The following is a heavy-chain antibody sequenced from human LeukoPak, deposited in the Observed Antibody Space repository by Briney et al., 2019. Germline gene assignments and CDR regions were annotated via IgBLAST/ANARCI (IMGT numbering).Heavy chain of an antibody. Sequence: SETLSLTCAVYGGSFSGYYWSWIRQPPGKGLEWIGEINHSGSTNYNPSLKSRVTISVDTSKNQFSLRLSSVTAADTAVYYCARVQRYYYGSGMITDAFDIWGQGTMVTVSS. CDR1: GGSFSGYY. V-gene: IGHV4-34*01. J-gene: IGHJ3*02. D-gene: IGHD3-10*01. CDR2: INHSGST. CDR3: ARVQRYYYGSGMITDAFDI.